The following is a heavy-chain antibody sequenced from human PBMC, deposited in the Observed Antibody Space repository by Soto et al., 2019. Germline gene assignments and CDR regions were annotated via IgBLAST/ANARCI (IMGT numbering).Heavy chain of an antibody. Sequence: VQLQESGPGLVKPSETLSLTCTVSGGAISTYSWSWIRQPPGKGLEWIGSIYHSGSTNYNPSLKSRVTISVDTSKNHFSLKLTSVNTADTAVYYCARYSSTWNHDFWGQGTLVTVSS. D-gene: IGHD6-13*01. V-gene: IGHV4-59*01. CDR2: IYHSGST. CDR1: GGAISTYS. J-gene: IGHJ4*02. CDR3: ARYSSTWNHDF.